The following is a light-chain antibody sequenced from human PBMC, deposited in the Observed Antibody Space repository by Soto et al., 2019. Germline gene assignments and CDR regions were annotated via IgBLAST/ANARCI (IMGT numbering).Light chain of an antibody. V-gene: IGKV3-20*01. CDR2: DAS. CDR1: QSVSSTY. Sequence: EIVFTQSPATLSLSPGERATLSCRASQSVSSTYLIWYQQTPGQPPWLLIYDASTRATGIPARFSGSGSGTDFTLTISRLEPEDFAVYYCQQYGSSGTFGQGTKVDIK. CDR3: QQYGSSGT. J-gene: IGKJ1*01.